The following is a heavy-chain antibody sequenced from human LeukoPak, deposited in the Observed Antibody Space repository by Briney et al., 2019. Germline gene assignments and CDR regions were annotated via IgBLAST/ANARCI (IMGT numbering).Heavy chain of an antibody. D-gene: IGHD2-15*01. CDR2: IKRKSDGGTT. CDR3: TTSLHDAFDI. Sequence: GGSLRLSCAASGFIFSNAWMSWVRQAPGKGLEWVGRIKRKSDGGTTDYAAPVKGRFTISRDDSKNTLYLQMNSLKIEDTAVYYCTTSLHDAFDIWGQGTMVTVSS. CDR1: GFIFSNAW. J-gene: IGHJ3*02. V-gene: IGHV3-15*01.